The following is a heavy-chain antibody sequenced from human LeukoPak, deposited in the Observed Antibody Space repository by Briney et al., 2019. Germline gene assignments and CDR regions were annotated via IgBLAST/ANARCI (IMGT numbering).Heavy chain of an antibody. CDR1: GYTFTSYD. CDR2: MNPNSGNT. J-gene: IGHJ6*03. CDR3: ARGMEYCSSTNCYPTRYYYYYMDV. D-gene: IGHD2-2*01. Sequence: ASVKVSCKASGYTFTSYDINWVRQATGQGLEWMGWMNPNSGNTGYAQKFQGRVTMTRNTSISTAYMELSSLRSEDTAVYYCARGMEYCSSTNCYPTRYYYYYMDVWGKGTTVTVSS. V-gene: IGHV1-8*01.